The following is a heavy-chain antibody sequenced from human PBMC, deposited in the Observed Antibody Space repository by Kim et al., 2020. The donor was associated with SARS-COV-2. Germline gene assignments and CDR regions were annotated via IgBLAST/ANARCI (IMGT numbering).Heavy chain of an antibody. CDR1: GFTFSSYD. V-gene: IGHV3-13*01. D-gene: IGHD6-19*01. Sequence: GGSLRLSCAASGFTFSSYDMHWVRQATGKGLEWVSAIGTAGDTYYPGSVKGRFTISRENAKNSLYLQMNSLRAGDTAVYYCARGSGWQEFDIWGQGTMVTVSS. CDR3: ARGSGWQEFDI. J-gene: IGHJ3*02. CDR2: IGTAGDT.